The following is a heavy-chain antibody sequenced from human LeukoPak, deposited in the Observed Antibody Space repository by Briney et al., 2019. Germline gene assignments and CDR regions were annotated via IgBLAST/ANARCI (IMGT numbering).Heavy chain of an antibody. CDR1: GGSISSYY. V-gene: IGHV4-59*08. Sequence: PSETLSLTCTVSGGSISSYYWSWIRQPPGKGLEWIGYIYYSGSTYYNPSLKSRVTISVDTSKNQFSLKLSSVTAADTAVYYCARHFTIFGVAFDYWGQGTLVTVSS. J-gene: IGHJ4*02. D-gene: IGHD3-3*01. CDR3: ARHFTIFGVAFDY. CDR2: IYYSGST.